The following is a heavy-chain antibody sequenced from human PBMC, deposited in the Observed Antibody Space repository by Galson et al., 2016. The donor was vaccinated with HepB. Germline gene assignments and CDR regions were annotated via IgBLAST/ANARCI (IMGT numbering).Heavy chain of an antibody. Sequence: SLRLSCAASGFTFNSHGMHWVRQAPGKGLEWVALVWYDGINKFYRDSVKGRFTISRDNSKNTLYLQMNNLRAEDTAVYYCASGTTMTPDYFDYWGQGTLVTVSS. V-gene: IGHV3-33*01. D-gene: IGHD4-17*01. CDR1: GFTFNSHG. J-gene: IGHJ4*02. CDR3: ASGTTMTPDYFDY. CDR2: VWYDGINK.